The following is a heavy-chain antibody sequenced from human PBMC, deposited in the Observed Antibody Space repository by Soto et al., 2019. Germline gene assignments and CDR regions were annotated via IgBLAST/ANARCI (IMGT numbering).Heavy chain of an antibody. D-gene: IGHD6-19*01. CDR3: AREWSISVAAPGY. Sequence: QVQLVESGGGVVQPGRSLRLSCAASGFTFSSYTMHWARQAPGKGLEWVAGISNDGSNKDYADSVKGRFTTSRDNSKNTLDLQMNSLRAEDTAVYYCAREWSISVAAPGYWGQGTLVTVSS. J-gene: IGHJ4*02. V-gene: IGHV3-30-3*01. CDR2: ISNDGSNK. CDR1: GFTFSSYT.